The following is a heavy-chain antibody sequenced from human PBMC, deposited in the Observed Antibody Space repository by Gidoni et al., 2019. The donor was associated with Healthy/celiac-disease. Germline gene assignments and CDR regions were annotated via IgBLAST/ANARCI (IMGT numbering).Heavy chain of an antibody. J-gene: IGHJ4*02. V-gene: IGHV4-34*01. CDR1: GGSFSGYY. CDR3: ARGRSGKQYSLDY. D-gene: IGHD2-21*01. CDR2: INHSGST. Sequence: QVQLQQWGAGLLKPSETLSLTCAVYGGSFSGYYWSWIRQPPGKGLGWIGEINHSGSTNYNPSLKSRVTISVDTSKNQFSLKLSSVTAADTAVYYCARGRSGKQYSLDYWGQGTLVTVSS.